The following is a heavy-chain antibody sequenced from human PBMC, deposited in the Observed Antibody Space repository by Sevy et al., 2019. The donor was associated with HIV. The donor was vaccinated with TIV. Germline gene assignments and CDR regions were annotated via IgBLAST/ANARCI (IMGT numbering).Heavy chain of an antibody. CDR3: AREGSGSYGGRDYFDY. D-gene: IGHD1-26*01. V-gene: IGHV3-33*01. J-gene: IGHJ4*02. CDR1: GFTFSSYG. CDR2: IWYDGRNK. Sequence: GGSLRLSCAASGFTFSSYGMHWVRQAPGKGLEWVAVIWYDGRNKYYADSVKGRFTISRDNSKTTLYLQMNSLRAEDTAVYYCAREGSGSYGGRDYFDYWGQGTLVTVSS.